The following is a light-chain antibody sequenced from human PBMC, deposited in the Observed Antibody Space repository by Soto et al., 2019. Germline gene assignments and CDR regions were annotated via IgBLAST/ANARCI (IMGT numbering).Light chain of an antibody. J-gene: IGKJ5*01. V-gene: IGKV1D-16*01. CDR1: QGISRW. CDR3: QKYNTFPLT. Sequence: DIQMTQSPSSLSASVGDRVTITCRASQGISRWLAWYQQKPEKAPKSLIYAASTLQSGFPSRFSCGGSGTDFTLTIDILQPEDFAIYYCQKYNTFPLTFGQGTRLEI. CDR2: AAS.